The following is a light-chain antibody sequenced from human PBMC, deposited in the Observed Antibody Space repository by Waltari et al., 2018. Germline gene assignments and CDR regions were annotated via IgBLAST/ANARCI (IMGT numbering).Light chain of an antibody. Sequence: DIQMTQSPSSLSASVGDRVTITCRASEYIGDFLSWFQQKPGKAPKLLVYGTSTLHSGIPSRFSGSVSGLDFTLTISSLQPDDFATYSCQQTYGIPWTFGQGTMVETK. CDR2: GTS. CDR1: EYIGDF. V-gene: IGKV1-39*01. CDR3: QQTYGIPWT. J-gene: IGKJ1*01.